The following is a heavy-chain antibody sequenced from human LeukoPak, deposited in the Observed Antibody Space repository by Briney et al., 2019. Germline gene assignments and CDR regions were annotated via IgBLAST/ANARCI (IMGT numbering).Heavy chain of an antibody. J-gene: IGHJ5*02. V-gene: IGHV4-34*01. CDR3: AGGAGPFHSGSWYGRLRWLDP. CDR1: GGSFSGYY. D-gene: IGHD6-13*01. CDR2: INQSGST. Sequence: SETLSLTCAVYGGSFSGYYWSWIRQPPGKGLEWIGEINQSGSTNYNPSLKSRVTISVDTSKNQFSLKLSSVTAADTAVYYCAGGAGPFHSGSWYGRLRWLDPWGKGTLVTV.